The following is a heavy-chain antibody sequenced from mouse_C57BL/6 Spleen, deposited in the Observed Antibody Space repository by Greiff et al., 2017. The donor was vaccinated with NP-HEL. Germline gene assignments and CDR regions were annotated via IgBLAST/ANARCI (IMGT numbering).Heavy chain of an antibody. Sequence: EVQLQQSGAELVRPGASVKLSCTASGFNIKDYYMHWVKQRPEQGLEWIGRIDPEDGDTDYDPKFQGKATMTADPSSSTAYLPLSSLTSEDTAVYYCTTWNYYGSSSFDYWGQGTTLTVSA. CDR2: IDPEDGDT. CDR3: TTWNYYGSSSFDY. CDR1: GFNIKDYY. V-gene: IGHV14-1*01. D-gene: IGHD1-1*01. J-gene: IGHJ2*01.